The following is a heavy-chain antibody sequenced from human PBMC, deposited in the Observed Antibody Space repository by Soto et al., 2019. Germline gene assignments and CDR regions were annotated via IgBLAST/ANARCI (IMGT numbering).Heavy chain of an antibody. V-gene: IGHV1-2*04. Sequence: ASVKVSCKASGYTFTGNYMHCVRQAPGQGLEWMGWINPNSGGTNYAQKFQGWVTMTRDTSISTAYMELSRLRSDDTAVYYCARGMRQLGFAFNRGQEFDYWGQGTLVTVSS. CDR3: ARGMRQLGFAFNRGQEFDY. D-gene: IGHD6-6*01. CDR1: GYTFTGNY. J-gene: IGHJ4*02. CDR2: INPNSGGT.